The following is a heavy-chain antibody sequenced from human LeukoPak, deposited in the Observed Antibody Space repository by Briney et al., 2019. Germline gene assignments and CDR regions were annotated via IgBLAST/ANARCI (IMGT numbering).Heavy chain of an antibody. J-gene: IGHJ4*02. CDR2: ISGSGRST. D-gene: IGHD3-9*01. CDR1: GFTFSSYA. CDR3: AKALEEYDILTGPFN. V-gene: IGHV3-23*01. Sequence: GGSLRLSCAASGFTFSSYAMSWVRQAPGKGLEWVSAISGSGRSTYYADSVKGRFTISRDNSKNTLYLQMNSLRAEDTAVYYCAKALEEYDILTGPFNWGQGTLVTVSS.